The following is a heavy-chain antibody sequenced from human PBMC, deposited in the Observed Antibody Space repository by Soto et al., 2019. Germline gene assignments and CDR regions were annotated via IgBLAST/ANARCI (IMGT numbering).Heavy chain of an antibody. CDR3: VRSEDTAVSYCARGFPLWFDP. D-gene: IGHD2-15*01. V-gene: IGHV4-4*02. J-gene: IGHJ5*02. CDR1: GDSMSSSNW. CDR2: AHHSGRT. Sequence: SETLSLTCTVSGDSMSSSNWWNWDRQPPGKGLEWIGEAHHSGRTNYNPSLKTRVTISVDRSQNLFSLKLASVTAADTAVYYCVRSEDTAVSYCARGFPLWFDPWGQGTLVTVSS.